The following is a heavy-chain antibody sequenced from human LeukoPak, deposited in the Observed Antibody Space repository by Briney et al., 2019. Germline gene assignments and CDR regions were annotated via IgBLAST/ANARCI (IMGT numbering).Heavy chain of an antibody. V-gene: IGHV4-39*07. CDR1: GDSISSSSYY. Sequence: SETLSLTCTVSGDSISSSSYYWGWIRQPPGKGLEWIGSIFHSGSTYYNPSLKSRVTISVDTSKNQFSLKLSSVTAADTAVYYCARGLVVGWFDPWGQGTLVTVSS. D-gene: IGHD3-22*01. J-gene: IGHJ5*02. CDR2: IFHSGST. CDR3: ARGLVVGWFDP.